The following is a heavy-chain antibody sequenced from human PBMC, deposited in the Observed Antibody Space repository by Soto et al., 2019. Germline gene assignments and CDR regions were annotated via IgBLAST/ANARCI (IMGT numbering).Heavy chain of an antibody. CDR3: ATSSTLYYYDSSGYYAN. D-gene: IGHD3-22*01. Sequence: ASEKFCCGVSGYTLAELSMHSVRQAPGKGLEWMGGFDPEDGETIYAQKFQGRATMTEDTSTDTAYMELSSLRSEDTAVYYCATSSTLYYYDSSGYYANWGQGTLVTVSS. J-gene: IGHJ4*02. CDR2: FDPEDGET. CDR1: GYTLAELS. V-gene: IGHV1-24*01.